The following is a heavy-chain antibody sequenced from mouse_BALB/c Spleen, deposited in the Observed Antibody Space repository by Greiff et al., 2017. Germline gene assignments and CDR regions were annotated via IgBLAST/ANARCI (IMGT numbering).Heavy chain of an antibody. D-gene: IGHD3-1*01. CDR3: ARHSSLAY. Sequence: EVQLVESGGGLVQPGGSRKLSCAASGFTFSSFGMHWVRQAPEKGLEWVAYISSGSSTIYYADTVKGRFTISRDNPKNTLFLQMTSLRSEDTAMYYGARHSSLAYWGQGTLVTVSA. CDR1: GFTFSSFG. CDR2: ISSGSSTI. J-gene: IGHJ3*01. V-gene: IGHV5-17*02.